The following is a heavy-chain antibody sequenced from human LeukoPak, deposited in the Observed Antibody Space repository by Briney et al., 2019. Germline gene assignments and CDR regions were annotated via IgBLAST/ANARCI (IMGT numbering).Heavy chain of an antibody. Sequence: PGGSLRLSCAASGFTFDDYAMHWVRQAPGKGLEWVSGISWNSGSIGYADSVKGRFTISRDNAKNSPYLQMNSLRAEDTALYYCAKADSSSWYVNYYYFDYWGQGTLVTVSS. CDR1: GFTFDDYA. CDR3: AKADSSSWYVNYYYFDY. D-gene: IGHD6-13*01. V-gene: IGHV3-9*01. J-gene: IGHJ4*02. CDR2: ISWNSGSI.